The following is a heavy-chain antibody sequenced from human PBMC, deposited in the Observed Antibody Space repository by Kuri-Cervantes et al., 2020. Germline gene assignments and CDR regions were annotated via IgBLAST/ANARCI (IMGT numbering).Heavy chain of an antibody. CDR1: GGSISSYY. CDR3: ARASCGGDCYSAPPLIDY. D-gene: IGHD2-21*02. V-gene: IGHV4-59*01. Sequence: GSLRLSCTVSGGSISSYYWSWIRQPPGKGLEWIGYIYHSGSTNYNPSLKSRVTISVDTSKNQFSLKLSSVTAADTAVYYCARASCGGDCYSAPPLIDYWGQGTLVTVSS. CDR2: IYHSGST. J-gene: IGHJ4*02.